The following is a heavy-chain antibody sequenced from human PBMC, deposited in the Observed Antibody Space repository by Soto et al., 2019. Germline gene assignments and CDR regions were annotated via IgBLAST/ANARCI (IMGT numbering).Heavy chain of an antibody. D-gene: IGHD1-1*01. J-gene: IGHJ4*02. CDR3: ARDNNEGYYFDY. V-gene: IGHV3-21*01. Sequence: GGSLRLSCAASGFTFSSYSMNWVRQAPGKGLEWVSSISSSSSYIYYADSVKGRFTISRDNAKNSLYLQMNSLRAEDTAVYYCARDNNEGYYFDYWGQGTLVTVSS. CDR1: GFTFSSYS. CDR2: ISSSSSYI.